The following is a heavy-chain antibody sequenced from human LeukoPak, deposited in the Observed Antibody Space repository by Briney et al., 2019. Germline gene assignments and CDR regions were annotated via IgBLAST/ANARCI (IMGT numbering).Heavy chain of an antibody. CDR1: GYTFTDYY. V-gene: IGHV1-2*02. Sequence: GASVKVSCKASGYTFTDYYIHWVRQAPGQGLEYMGWINPSSGGTSYAQKFHDRVTMTRDTSLTSAYLELSRLTSDDTAVYYCARYLSSGGDYWGQGTLVTVPS. D-gene: IGHD2-15*01. CDR2: INPSSGGT. J-gene: IGHJ4*02. CDR3: ARYLSSGGDY.